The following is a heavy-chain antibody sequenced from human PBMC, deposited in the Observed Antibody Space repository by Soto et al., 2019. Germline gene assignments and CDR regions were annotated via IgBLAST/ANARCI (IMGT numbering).Heavy chain of an antibody. CDR1: GFTFSSYA. V-gene: IGHV3-23*01. CDR2: ISGSGTNI. CDR3: AKDGFGGASDY. J-gene: IGHJ4*02. Sequence: EVQLLESGGGFAQPGGSLRLSCAASGFTFSSYAMHWVRQAPGRGLEWVSTISGSGTNIYYADSVQGRFTISRDNSQNTLFPQMTSLRVDDAATYYCAKDGFGGASDYWGQGTHVTVSS. D-gene: IGHD3-3*01.